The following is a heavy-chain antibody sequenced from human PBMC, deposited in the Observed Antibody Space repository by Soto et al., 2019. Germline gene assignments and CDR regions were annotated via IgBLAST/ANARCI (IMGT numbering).Heavy chain of an antibody. D-gene: IGHD1-1*01. CDR3: ATSQKGYNWNYFDH. J-gene: IGHJ4*02. V-gene: IGHV4-39*01. CDR1: GGSVSGSYYY. CDR2: VLHTGFT. Sequence: SETLSLTCAVSGGSVSGSYYYWAWLRQSPGKGPEWIGSVLHTGFTSYNPSLESRVSVSVDTSKSQFSLKLSAVTASDTAVYYCATSQKGYNWNYFDHWGQGALVTVSS.